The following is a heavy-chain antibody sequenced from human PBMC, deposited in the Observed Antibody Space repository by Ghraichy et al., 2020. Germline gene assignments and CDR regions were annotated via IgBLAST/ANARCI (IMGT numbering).Heavy chain of an antibody. J-gene: IGHJ4*02. V-gene: IGHV3-7*01. D-gene: IGHD6-13*01. CDR2: IKEDGGEK. Sequence: GGSLRLSCAASGFTFSSNWMSWVRQAPGKGLEWVANIKEDGGEKYYVDSAKGRFTISRDNAKNSLYLQMNSLRAEDTAVYYCATRGRQLMFDYWGQGTLVTVSS. CDR3: ATRGRQLMFDY. CDR1: GFTFSSNW.